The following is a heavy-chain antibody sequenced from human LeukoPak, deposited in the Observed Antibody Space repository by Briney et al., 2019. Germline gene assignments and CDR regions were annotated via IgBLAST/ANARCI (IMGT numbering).Heavy chain of an antibody. CDR3: ATYSSSNGREFQY. CDR1: GFTFSNYW. CDR2: IQQHGSET. J-gene: IGHJ1*01. D-gene: IGHD2-2*01. V-gene: IGHV3-7*01. Sequence: PGGSLRLSCEGSGFTFSNYWMSWVRQAPGKGLEWVANIQQHGSETYYGDSVEGRFTISRDNAKNSLYLQMNSLRAEDTAVYYCATYSSSNGREFQYWGQGTLVTVSS.